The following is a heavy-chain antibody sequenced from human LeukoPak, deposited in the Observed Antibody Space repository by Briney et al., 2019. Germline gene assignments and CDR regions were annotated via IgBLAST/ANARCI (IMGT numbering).Heavy chain of an antibody. CDR3: ARDSSGSTSGNWFDP. V-gene: IGHV4-4*07. Sequence: PSETLSLTCTVSGGSISSYYWSWIRQPAGKGLEWIGRIYTSGSTNYNPSLKSRVTMSVDTSKNQFSLKLSSVTAVDTAVYYCARDSSGSTSGNWFDPWGQGTLVTVSS. CDR1: GGSISSYY. D-gene: IGHD1-26*01. J-gene: IGHJ5*02. CDR2: IYTSGST.